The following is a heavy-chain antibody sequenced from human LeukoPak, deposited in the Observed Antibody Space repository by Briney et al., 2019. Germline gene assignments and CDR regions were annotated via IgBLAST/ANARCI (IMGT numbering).Heavy chain of an antibody. CDR2: ISSSSSYI. D-gene: IGHD3-10*01. CDR3: ARVGYYYGSGSNDWYFDL. Sequence: GGSLRLSCAASGFTFSSYSMNWVRQAPGKGLEWVSSISSSSSYIYYADSVKGRFTISRDNAKNSLYLQMNSLRAEDTAVYYCARVGYYYGSGSNDWYFDLWGRGTLVTVSS. CDR1: GFTFSSYS. J-gene: IGHJ2*01. V-gene: IGHV3-21*01.